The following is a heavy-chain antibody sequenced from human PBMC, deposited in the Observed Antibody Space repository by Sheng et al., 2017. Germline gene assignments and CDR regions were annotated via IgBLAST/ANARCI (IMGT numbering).Heavy chain of an antibody. CDR2: LSGSGGST. CDR3: VKDGNYDFWSGYYDFDYGMDV. J-gene: IGHJ6*02. Sequence: EVQLVESGGGLVERGGSLRLSCVASGFTFSNYAMSWVRQGPGKGLEWVSGLSGSGGSTYYADSVKGRFTISRDNAKNTLYLQMNSLRAEDTALYYCVKDGNYDFWSGYYDFDYGMDVWDQGP. D-gene: IGHD3-3*01. CDR1: GFTFSNYA. V-gene: IGHV3-23*04.